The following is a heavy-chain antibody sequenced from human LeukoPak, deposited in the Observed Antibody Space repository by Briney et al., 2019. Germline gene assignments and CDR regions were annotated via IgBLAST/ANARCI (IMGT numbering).Heavy chain of an antibody. CDR2: INPSGGST. CDR3: ARDVNPTRYSSSWLFDY. CDR1: GYTFTSYY. J-gene: IGHJ4*02. Sequence: GASVKVSCKASGYTFTSYYMHWVRQAPGQGLEWMGIINPSGGSTSYAQKFQGRVTMTRDTSTSTVYMELSSLRSEDTAVYYCARDVNPTRYSSSWLFDYRGQGTLVTVSS. D-gene: IGHD6-13*01. V-gene: IGHV1-46*01.